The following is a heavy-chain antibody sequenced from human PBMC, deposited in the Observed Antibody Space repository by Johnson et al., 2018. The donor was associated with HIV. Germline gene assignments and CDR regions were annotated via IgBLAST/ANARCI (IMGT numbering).Heavy chain of an antibody. CDR1: GFTFSSYA. V-gene: IGHV3-30*14. CDR2: ISYDGSNK. D-gene: IGHD2-15*01. CDR3: ARAVCRGGRCYSHDAVDI. J-gene: IGHJ3*02. Sequence: QVQLVESGGGVVQPGRSLRLSCAASGFTFSSYAMHWVRQAPGKGLEWVAVISYDGSNKYYADSVKGRFTISRDNSKNTLYLQMNSLRAGDTALYYCARAVCRGGRCYSHDAVDIWGQGTMVTVSS.